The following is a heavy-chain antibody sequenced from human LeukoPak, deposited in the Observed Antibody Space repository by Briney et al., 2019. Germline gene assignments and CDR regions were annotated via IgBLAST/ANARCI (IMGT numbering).Heavy chain of an antibody. J-gene: IGHJ6*03. CDR3: ARTYYYMDI. V-gene: IGHV4-59*11. CDR2: ISYTGSA. CDR1: GDSMSSHY. Sequence: PSETLSLTCSVSGDSMSSHYLSWIRQPPGRELEWIGYISYTGSAKYNPSLSSRVTISVDTSNNHFSLNLFSVTAADTAVYYCARTYYYMDIWGKGTTVTVSS.